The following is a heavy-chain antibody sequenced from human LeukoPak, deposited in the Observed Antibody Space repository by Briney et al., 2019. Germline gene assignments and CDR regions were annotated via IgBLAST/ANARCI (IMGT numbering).Heavy chain of an antibody. CDR2: ISAYNGNT. D-gene: IGHD2-15*01. J-gene: IGHJ6*03. V-gene: IGHV1-18*01. Sequence: ASVKVSCKASGYTFTSYGISWLRQAPGQGLEWMGWISAYNGNTNYAQKLQGRVTMTTDTSTSTAYMELRSLRSDDTAVYYCARGACSGGSCHSEFYYYYMDVWGKGTTVTVSS. CDR1: GYTFTSYG. CDR3: ARGACSGGSCHSEFYYYYMDV.